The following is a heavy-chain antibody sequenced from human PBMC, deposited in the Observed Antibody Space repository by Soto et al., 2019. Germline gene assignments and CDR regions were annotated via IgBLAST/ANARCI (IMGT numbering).Heavy chain of an antibody. CDR3: TRSAYMDV. CDR1: GFTFSSYS. V-gene: IGHV3-48*01. J-gene: IGHJ6*03. CDR2: ISSGSSTI. D-gene: IGHD2-2*01. Sequence: GGSLRLSCAASGFTFSSYSMNWVRQAPGKGLEWVSYISSGSSTIYYADSVKGRFSISRDNAKNSLYLQMDSLRAEDTAVYYATRSAYMDVWGTGTTVTVSS.